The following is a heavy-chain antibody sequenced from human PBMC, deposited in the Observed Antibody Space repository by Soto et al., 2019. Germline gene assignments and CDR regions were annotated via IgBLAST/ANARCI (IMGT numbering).Heavy chain of an antibody. J-gene: IGHJ6*02. CDR2: ISSSSTYI. CDR3: GRDLDGDALDV. V-gene: IGHV3-21*01. Sequence: GGSLRLSCAASGFPFNSYSMNWVRQAPGKGLEWVSSISSSSTYIYYVGSVRGRFTISRDDAKNSLYLQMNSLRAEDTAIYYCGRDLDGDALDVWGQGTTVTVSS. D-gene: IGHD7-27*01. CDR1: GFPFNSYS.